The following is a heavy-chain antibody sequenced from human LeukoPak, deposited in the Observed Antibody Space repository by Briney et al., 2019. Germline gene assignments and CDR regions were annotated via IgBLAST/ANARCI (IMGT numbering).Heavy chain of an antibody. CDR2: ISGSGDTT. D-gene: IGHD5-12*01. V-gene: IGHV3-23*01. CDR1: GFTFSSYA. Sequence: GGSLRLSCAASGFTFSSYAMTWVRQAPGKGLEWVSVISGSGDTTYYADSVKGRFTISRDNSKITLYLQMNSLRAEDTAVYYCAKSYNGYESKPDYWGQGTLVTVSS. CDR3: AKSYNGYESKPDY. J-gene: IGHJ4*02.